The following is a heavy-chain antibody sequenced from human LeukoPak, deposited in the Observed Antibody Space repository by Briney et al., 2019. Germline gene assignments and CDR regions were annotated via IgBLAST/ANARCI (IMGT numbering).Heavy chain of an antibody. V-gene: IGHV4-59*01. D-gene: IGHD2-15*01. CDR3: ARDSSLYRSGGSCYQYFQH. J-gene: IGHJ1*01. CDR2: IYNSGST. CDR1: GGSISNYY. Sequence: SETLSLTCTVSGGSISNYYWSWIRQPPGKGLEWIGYIYNSGSTNYNPSLKSRVTISVDTSKHQFSLKLNSVTAADTAVYYCARDSSLYRSGGSCYQYFQHWGQGTLVTVSS.